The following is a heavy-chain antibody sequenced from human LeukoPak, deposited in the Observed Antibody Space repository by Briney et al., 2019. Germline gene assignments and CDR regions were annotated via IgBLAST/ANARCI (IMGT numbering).Heavy chain of an antibody. CDR2: ISYDGSNK. Sequence: GGSLRLSCAASGFTFSSYAMHWVRQAPGKGLEWVAVISYDGSNKYYADSVKGRFTISRDNSKNTLYLQMNSLRAEDTAVYYCAKESRYSSSWYGRFDPWGQGTLVTVSS. D-gene: IGHD6-13*01. V-gene: IGHV3-30-3*01. CDR3: AKESRYSSSWYGRFDP. CDR1: GFTFSSYA. J-gene: IGHJ5*02.